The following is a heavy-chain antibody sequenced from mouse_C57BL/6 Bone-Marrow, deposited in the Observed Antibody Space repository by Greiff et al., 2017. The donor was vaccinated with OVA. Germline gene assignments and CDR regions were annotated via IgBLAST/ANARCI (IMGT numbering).Heavy chain of an antibody. V-gene: IGHV7-1*01. CDR3: ARDHLLWGGFAY. D-gene: IGHD2-1*01. CDR1: GFTFSDFY. Sequence: EVNVVESGGGLVQSGRSLRLSCATSGFTFSDFYMEWVRQAPGKGLEWIAASRNKANDYTTEYSASVKGRFIVSRDTSQSILYLQMNALRAEDTAVYYGARDHLLWGGFAYWGQGTLVTVSA. CDR2: SRNKANDYTT. J-gene: IGHJ3*01.